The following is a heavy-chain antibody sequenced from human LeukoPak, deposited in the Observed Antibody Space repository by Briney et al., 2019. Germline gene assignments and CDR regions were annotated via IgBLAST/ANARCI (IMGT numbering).Heavy chain of an antibody. CDR3: ARTEIGDGYNYGAYYFDY. CDR2: ISSSSSYI. Sequence: PGGSLRLSCAASGFTFSSYSMNWARQAPGKGLEWVSSISSSSSYIYYADSVKGRFTISRDNAKNSLYLQMNSLRAEDTAVYYCARTEIGDGYNYGAYYFDYWGQGTLVTVSS. CDR1: GFTFSSYS. V-gene: IGHV3-21*01. D-gene: IGHD5-24*01. J-gene: IGHJ4*02.